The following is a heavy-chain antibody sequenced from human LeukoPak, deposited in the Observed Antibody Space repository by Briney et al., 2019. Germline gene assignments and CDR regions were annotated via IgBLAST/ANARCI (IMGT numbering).Heavy chain of an antibody. CDR3: ARVYDIFGSGSHSDF. J-gene: IGHJ4*02. CDR1: GYTFTSYY. D-gene: IGHD3-10*01. Sequence: ASVKVSFTASGYTFTSYYMHWVRQAPGQGLEWMGWINPNSDDRNYAQKFQGRVTMTRDTSISTAYMELSRLRSDDTPVYYCARVYDIFGSGSHSDFWGQGTLVTVSS. CDR2: INPNSDDR. V-gene: IGHV1-2*02.